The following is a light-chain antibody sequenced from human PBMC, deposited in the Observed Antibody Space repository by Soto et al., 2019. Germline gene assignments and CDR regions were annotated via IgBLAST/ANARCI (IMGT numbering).Light chain of an antibody. CDR1: QSVSTN. Sequence: EIVMTQSPATLSVSPGERATLSCMASQSVSTNLCWSQQKPGQAPRLLIYGASTRATGIPARFSGSGSGTDLTITPSNLPYEDLAVYYCKHYNNWPRTFGQGTNVEIK. V-gene: IGKV3-15*01. CDR3: KHYNNWPRT. J-gene: IGKJ1*01. CDR2: GAS.